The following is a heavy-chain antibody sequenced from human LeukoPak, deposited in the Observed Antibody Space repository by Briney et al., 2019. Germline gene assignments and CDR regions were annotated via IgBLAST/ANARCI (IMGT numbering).Heavy chain of an antibody. J-gene: IGHJ4*02. V-gene: IGHV3-23*01. Sequence: GGSLRLSCAPSGFTLRTSPMNWVRQVPGRGLEWVSTISGDGDSTYYADSVKGRFTMSRDNAKNTLHLQMNRLRAEDTGMYYCAKDWDYWGQGTQVTVSS. CDR1: GFTLRTSP. CDR3: AKDWDY. CDR2: ISGDGDST.